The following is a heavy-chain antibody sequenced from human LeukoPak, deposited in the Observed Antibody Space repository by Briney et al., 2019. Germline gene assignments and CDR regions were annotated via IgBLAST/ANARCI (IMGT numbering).Heavy chain of an antibody. CDR3: ASRTQYYYGSGSYYLD. J-gene: IGHJ4*02. Sequence: PGGSLRLSCAASGFIFGDYAMHWVRQAPGKGLEWVAAIAFDDTDRYYIDSVKGRFTISRGNAKNSLYLQMNSLRAEDTAVYYCASRTQYYYGSGSYYLDWGQGTLVTVSS. D-gene: IGHD3-10*01. CDR1: GFIFGDYA. V-gene: IGHV3-30*04. CDR2: IAFDDTDR.